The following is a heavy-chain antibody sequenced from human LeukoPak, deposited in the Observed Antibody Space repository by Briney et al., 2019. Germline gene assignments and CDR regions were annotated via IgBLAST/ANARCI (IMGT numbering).Heavy chain of an antibody. CDR1: GFTFSDYY. D-gene: IGHD3-3*01. J-gene: IGHJ3*01. Sequence: PGGSLRLSCAASGFTFSDYYMSWIRQAPGKGLEWVSYISSSGSTIYYADSVKGRFTISRDNAKNSLYLQMNSLSAEDTAVYYCGVSAIFGEVASHYAFDLWGQGTMVTVSS. CDR2: ISSSGSTI. V-gene: IGHV3-11*01. CDR3: GVSAIFGEVASHYAFDL.